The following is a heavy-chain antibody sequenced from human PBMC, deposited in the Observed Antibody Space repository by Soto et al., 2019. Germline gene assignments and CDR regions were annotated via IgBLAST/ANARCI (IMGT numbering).Heavy chain of an antibody. CDR3: ARVIAVAGDKARVDY. V-gene: IGHV1-2*02. CDR2: INPNSGGT. J-gene: IGHJ4*02. CDR1: GYTFTGYY. D-gene: IGHD6-19*01. Sequence: GASVKVSCKASGYTFTGYYMHWVRQAPGQGLEWMGWINPNSGGTNYAQKFQGRVTMTRDTSISTAYMELSRLRSDDTAVYYCARVIAVAGDKARVDYWGQGTLFTVAS.